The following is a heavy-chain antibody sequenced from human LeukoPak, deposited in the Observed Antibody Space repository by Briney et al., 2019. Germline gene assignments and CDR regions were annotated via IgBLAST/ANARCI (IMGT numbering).Heavy chain of an antibody. CDR2: IYWDDDK. CDR1: GFSLTTTGVG. J-gene: IGHJ3*01. Sequence: ESGPTLMKPTQTLTLTCTFSGFSLTTTGVGVGWIRRPPGKALEWLAIIYWDDDKRYSPSLRSRHTISKDTSRNQVVLTMSNMDPVDTATYFCAHIEITYAGISRDDAFDVWGQGTMVTVSS. CDR3: AHIEITYAGISRDDAFDV. D-gene: IGHD3-16*01. V-gene: IGHV2-5*02.